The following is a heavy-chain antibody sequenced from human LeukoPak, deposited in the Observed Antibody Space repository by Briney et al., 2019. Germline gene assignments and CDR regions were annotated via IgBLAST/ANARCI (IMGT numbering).Heavy chain of an antibody. D-gene: IGHD2-21*02. CDR1: GFTFSIYA. CDR2: ISGSGGST. V-gene: IGHV3-23*01. CDR3: AKSLGSVVVTANDY. Sequence: GGSLRLSCAATGFTFSIYAMSWVRQAPGKGLEWLSAISGSGGSTYYADSVKGRFTISRDNSKNTLYLQVNSLRAEDTAVYYCAKSLGSVVVTANDYWGQGTLVSVSS. J-gene: IGHJ4*02.